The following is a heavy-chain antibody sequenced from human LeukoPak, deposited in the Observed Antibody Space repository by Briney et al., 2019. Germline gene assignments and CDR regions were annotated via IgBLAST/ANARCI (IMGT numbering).Heavy chain of an antibody. CDR2: MYSIRST. V-gene: IGHV4-39*01. CDR3: ARLPLRVATPDY. Sequence: PETLSHTSADHGGSFSDNYWGSIRQPPGKRLEWIGSMYSIRSTYYNTSPKIRATISVDTSKNRFSLKLRSMTAADTAVYYCARLPLRVATPDYWGQGTLVTVSS. D-gene: IGHD5-12*01. CDR1: GGSFSDNY. J-gene: IGHJ4*02.